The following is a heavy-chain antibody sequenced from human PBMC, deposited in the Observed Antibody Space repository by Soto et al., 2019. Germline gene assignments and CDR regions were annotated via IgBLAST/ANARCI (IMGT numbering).Heavy chain of an antibody. D-gene: IGHD6-13*01. CDR2: IWYDGSNK. CDR3: AREHISSSWLYYYYGMDV. Sequence: GGSLRLSCAASGFTFTSYGMHWVRQAPGKGLEWVAVIWYDGSNKYYEDSVKGRFTISRDNSKNTLSLQMNSLRAEDTAVYYCAREHISSSWLYYYYGMDVWGQGTTVTVSS. CDR1: GFTFTSYG. V-gene: IGHV3-33*01. J-gene: IGHJ6*02.